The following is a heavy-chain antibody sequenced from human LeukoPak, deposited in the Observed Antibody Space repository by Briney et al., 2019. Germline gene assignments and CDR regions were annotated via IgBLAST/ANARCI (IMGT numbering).Heavy chain of an antibody. J-gene: IGHJ4*02. Sequence: GASVKVSCKASGFTFTSSAVQWVRQARGQRLEWIGWIVVGSGNTNYAQKFQERVTITRDMSTSTAYMELSSLRSEDTAVYYCAADPYSSGPNHYYFDYWGQGTQVTVSS. D-gene: IGHD6-19*01. CDR2: IVVGSGNT. CDR3: AADPYSSGPNHYYFDY. CDR1: GFTFTSSA. V-gene: IGHV1-58*01.